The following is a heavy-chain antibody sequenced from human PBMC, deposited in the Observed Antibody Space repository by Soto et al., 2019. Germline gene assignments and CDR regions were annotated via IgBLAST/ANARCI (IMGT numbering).Heavy chain of an antibody. CDR1: GFTFSSYA. D-gene: IGHD3-3*01. V-gene: IGHV3-30*04. CDR2: ISYDGSNK. J-gene: IGHJ5*01. Sequence: GGSLSLSCAASGFTFSSYAMYWVRQAPGKGLEWVAVISYDGSNKYYADSLKVRFTMSRDNSKNTRYLQMNSLRAEDTAVYYCARSCLSYYDFVSGDNCFDSWGQGTLVTVSS. CDR3: ARSCLSYYDFVSGDNCFDS.